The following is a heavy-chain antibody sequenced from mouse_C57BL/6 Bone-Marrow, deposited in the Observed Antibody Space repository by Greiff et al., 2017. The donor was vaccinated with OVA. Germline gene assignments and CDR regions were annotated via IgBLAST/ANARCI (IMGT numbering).Heavy chain of an antibody. CDR2: IHPNSGST. CDR1: GYTFTSYW. V-gene: IGHV1-64*01. D-gene: IGHD2-3*01. J-gene: IGHJ2*01. Sequence: VHLVESGAELVKPGASVKLSCKASGYTFTSYWMHWVKQRPGQGLEWIGMIHPNSGSTNYNEKFKSKATLTVDKSSSTAYMQLSSLTSEDSAVYYCARSEWLLRFYWGQGTTLTVSS. CDR3: ARSEWLLRFY.